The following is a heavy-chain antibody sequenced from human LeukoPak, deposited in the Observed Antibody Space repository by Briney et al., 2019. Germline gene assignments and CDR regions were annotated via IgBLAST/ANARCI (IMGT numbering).Heavy chain of an antibody. J-gene: IGHJ6*02. CDR1: GFTVSSNY. D-gene: IGHD3-22*01. CDR2: IYSGGST. V-gene: IGHV3-53*04. Sequence: GGSLRLSCAASGFTVSSNYMSWVRQAPGKGLEWVSVIYSGGSTYYADSVKGRFTISGHNSKNTLYLQMNSLRAEDTAVYYCARYYDSSGYSSYYYYGMDVWGQGTTVTVSS. CDR3: ARYYDSSGYSSYYYYGMDV.